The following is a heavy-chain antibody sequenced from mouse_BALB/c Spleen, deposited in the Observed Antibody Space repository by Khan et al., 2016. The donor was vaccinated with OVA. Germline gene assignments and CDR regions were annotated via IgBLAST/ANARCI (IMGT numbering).Heavy chain of an antibody. CDR3: AAIGTYYVCIAY. CDR1: GYTFTSYV. CDR2: IYPFNDDT. J-gene: IGHJ3*01. D-gene: IGHD1-1*01. Sequence: VQLKQSGPELVKPGASVKMSCKASGYTFTSYVMHWVKQKPGLGLEWIGYIYPFNDDTKYNDKFKGKATLTSDKSSSKVYMELSGLNSEDSAVYYCAAIGTYYVCIAYWGQGTLVTVSA. V-gene: IGHV1S136*01.